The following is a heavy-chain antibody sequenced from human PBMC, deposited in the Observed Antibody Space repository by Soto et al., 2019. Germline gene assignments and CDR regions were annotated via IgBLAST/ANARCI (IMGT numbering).Heavy chain of an antibody. D-gene: IGHD2-2*02. CDR2: INHSGST. J-gene: IGHJ6*02. Sequence: SETLSLTCAVYGGSFSGYYWSWIRQPPGKGLEWIGEINHSGSTNYNPSLKSRVTISVDTSKNQFSLKLSSVTAADTAVYYCARYQYQLLYGRYYYGMDVWGQGTTVTVSS. V-gene: IGHV4-34*01. CDR3: ARYQYQLLYGRYYYGMDV. CDR1: GGSFSGYY.